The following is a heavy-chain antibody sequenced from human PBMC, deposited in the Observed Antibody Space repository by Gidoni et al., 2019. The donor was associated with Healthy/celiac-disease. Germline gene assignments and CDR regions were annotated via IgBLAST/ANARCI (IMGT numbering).Heavy chain of an antibody. J-gene: IGHJ4*02. D-gene: IGHD1-26*01. CDR2: IYYSGST. Sequence: QVQLQESGPGLVKPSENLSRTCTVTGGSISSYYWSWIRQTPGKGQEWIGYIYYSGSTNYNPSLKSRVTISVDTSKNQFSLKLSSVTAADTAVYFCARARAGAPDYWGQGTLVTVSS. CDR3: ARARAGAPDY. V-gene: IGHV4-59*01. CDR1: GGSISSYY.